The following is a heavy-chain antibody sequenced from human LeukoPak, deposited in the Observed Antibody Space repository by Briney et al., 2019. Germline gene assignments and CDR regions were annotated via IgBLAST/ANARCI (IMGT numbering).Heavy chain of an antibody. D-gene: IGHD6-25*01. CDR3: ARRRGYDYYMDV. CDR2: IYYSGST. Sequence: SETLSLTCTVSGGSISSYYWSWIRQPPGKGLEWIGYIYYSGSTNYNPSLKSRVTISVDTSKNQFSLKLSSVTAADTAVYYCARRRGYDYYMDVWGKGTTVTVSS. CDR1: GGSISSYY. V-gene: IGHV4-59*01. J-gene: IGHJ6*03.